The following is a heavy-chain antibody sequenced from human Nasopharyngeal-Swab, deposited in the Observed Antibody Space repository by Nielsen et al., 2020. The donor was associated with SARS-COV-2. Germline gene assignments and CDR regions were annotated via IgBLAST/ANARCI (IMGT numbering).Heavy chain of an antibody. D-gene: IGHD6-13*01. CDR2: ISSSGSTT. CDR1: GFTFSDYY. V-gene: IGHV3-11*01. J-gene: IGHJ4*02. CDR3: ARVPGYSSSWYFKAEFDY. Sequence: GESLKISCAASGFTFSDYYMSWIRQAPGKGLEWVSYISSSGSTTYYADSVKGRFTISRDNAKNSLYLQMNSLRAEDTAVYYCARVPGYSSSWYFKAEFDYWGQGTLVTVSS.